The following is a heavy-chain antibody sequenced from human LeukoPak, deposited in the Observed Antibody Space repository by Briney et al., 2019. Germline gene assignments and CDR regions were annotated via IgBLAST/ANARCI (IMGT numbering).Heavy chain of an antibody. Sequence: GGSLRLSCAASGFTFSDYYMSWIRQAPGKGLEWVSYISSSGSTIYYADSVKGRFTISRDNAKNSLYLQMNSLRAEDTAVYYCARLSGYSYGSNYGMDVWGQGTTVTVSS. J-gene: IGHJ6*02. CDR2: ISSSGSTI. CDR3: ARLSGYSYGSNYGMDV. V-gene: IGHV3-11*01. CDR1: GFTFSDYY. D-gene: IGHD5-18*01.